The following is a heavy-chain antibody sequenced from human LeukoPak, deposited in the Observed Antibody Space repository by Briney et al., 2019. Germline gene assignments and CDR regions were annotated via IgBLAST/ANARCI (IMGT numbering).Heavy chain of an antibody. Sequence: ASVKVSCKASGFTFTSSAMQWVRQARGQRLEWIGWIVVGSGNTNYAQKFQERVTITRDMSTSTAYMELSSLRPEDTAVYYCAAVREYYYDSSGYYYDWYFDLWGRGTLVTVSS. CDR1: GFTFTSSA. CDR3: AAVREYYYDSSGYYYDWYFDL. V-gene: IGHV1-58*02. D-gene: IGHD3-22*01. CDR2: IVVGSGNT. J-gene: IGHJ2*01.